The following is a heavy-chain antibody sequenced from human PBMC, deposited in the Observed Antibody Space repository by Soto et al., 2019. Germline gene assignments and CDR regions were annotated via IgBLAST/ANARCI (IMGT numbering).Heavy chain of an antibody. CDR1: GFTFSSYW. V-gene: IGHV3-74*01. J-gene: IGHJ1*01. CDR2: INSDGSST. CDR3: ARALYCSGGSCYRHFQH. Sequence: EVQLVESGGGLVQPGGSLRLSCAASGFTFSSYWMHWVRQAPGKGLVWVSRINSDGSSTSYADSVKGRFTISRDNAKNTLYLQMNSLRAEDTAVYYCARALYCSGGSCYRHFQHWGQGTLVTVSS. D-gene: IGHD2-15*01.